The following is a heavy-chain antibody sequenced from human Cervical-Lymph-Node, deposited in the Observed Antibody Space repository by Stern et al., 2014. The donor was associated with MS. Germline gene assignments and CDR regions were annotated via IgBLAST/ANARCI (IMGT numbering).Heavy chain of an antibody. CDR3: AHTYYYDSSGYSGMDV. J-gene: IGHJ6*02. Sequence: QVQLGQSGAEVKKPGASVKVSCKASGYTFTSYYMHWVRQAPGQGLEWMGIINPSGGSTSYAQKFQGRVTMTRDTSTSTVYMELSSLRSEDTAVYYCAHTYYYDSSGYSGMDVWGQGTTVTVSS. CDR2: INPSGGST. D-gene: IGHD3-22*01. CDR1: GYTFTSYY. V-gene: IGHV1-46*01.